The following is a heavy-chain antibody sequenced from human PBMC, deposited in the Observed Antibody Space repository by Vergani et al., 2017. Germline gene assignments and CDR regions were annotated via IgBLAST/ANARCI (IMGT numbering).Heavy chain of an antibody. CDR1: VFTFSSYS. CDR2: ISSSSSYI. CDR3: ARDSAYYYDSSGPEDY. D-gene: IGHD3-22*01. J-gene: IGHJ4*02. V-gene: IGHV3-21*01. Sequence: EVPLVESGGGLVKPGGSLRLSCAASVFTFSSYSMNWVRQAPGKGLEWVSSISSSSSYIYYADSVKGRFTISRDNAKNSLYLQMNSLRAEDTAVYYCARDSAYYYDSSGPEDYWGQGTLVTVSS.